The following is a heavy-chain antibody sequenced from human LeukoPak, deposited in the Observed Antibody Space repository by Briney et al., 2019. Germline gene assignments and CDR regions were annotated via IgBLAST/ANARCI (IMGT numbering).Heavy chain of an antibody. J-gene: IGHJ4*02. Sequence: GGSLRLSCAASGFTFSSYAMHWVRQAPGKGLEWVAVISYDGSNKYYADSVKGRFTISRDNSKSTLYLQMNSLRAEDTTVYYCAREGEMVRGAYFDYWGQGTLVTVSS. CDR2: ISYDGSNK. CDR3: AREGEMVRGAYFDY. D-gene: IGHD3-10*01. V-gene: IGHV3-30-3*01. CDR1: GFTFSSYA.